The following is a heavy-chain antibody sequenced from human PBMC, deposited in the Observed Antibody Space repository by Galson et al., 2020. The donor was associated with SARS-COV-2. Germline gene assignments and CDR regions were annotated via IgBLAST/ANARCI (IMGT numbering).Heavy chain of an antibody. Sequence: SETLSLTCTVSGGSISSSSYYWGWIRQPPGKGLEWIGSIYYSGSTYYNPSLKSRVTISVDTSKNQFSLKLSSVTAADTAVNYCASLAVAGTGDFDYWGQGTLVTVSS. CDR3: ASLAVAGTGDFDY. CDR2: IYYSGST. V-gene: IGHV4-39*01. D-gene: IGHD6-19*01. CDR1: GGSISSSSYY. J-gene: IGHJ4*02.